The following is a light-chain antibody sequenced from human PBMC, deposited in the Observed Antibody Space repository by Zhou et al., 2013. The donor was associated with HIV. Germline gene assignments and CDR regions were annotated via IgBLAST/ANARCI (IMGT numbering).Light chain of an antibody. J-gene: IGKJ1*01. CDR1: QSLLQSNGYNY. V-gene: IGKV2-28*01. CDR2: LGS. Sequence: DIVMTQSPVSLSVTPGEPASMSCRSSQSLLQSNGYNYLNWYLQKPGQSPHLLIYLGSNRASGVPDRFSGSGSGTDFTLKISRVEAEDVGIYYCMQALQTPRTFGQGTKVE. CDR3: MQALQTPRT.